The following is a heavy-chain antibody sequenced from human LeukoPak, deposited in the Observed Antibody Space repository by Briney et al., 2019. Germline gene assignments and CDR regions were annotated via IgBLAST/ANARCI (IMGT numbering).Heavy chain of an antibody. CDR2: ISYDGSNK. J-gene: IGHJ1*01. V-gene: IGHV3-30*18. CDR1: GFTFSSYG. D-gene: IGHD6-13*01. CDR3: AKTIAAAGTLYFQH. Sequence: GGSLRLSCAASGFTFSSYGMHWVRQAPVKGLEWVAVISYDGSNKYYADSVKGRFTISRDNSKNTLYLQMNSLRAEDTAVYYCAKTIAAAGTLYFQHWGQGTLVTVSS.